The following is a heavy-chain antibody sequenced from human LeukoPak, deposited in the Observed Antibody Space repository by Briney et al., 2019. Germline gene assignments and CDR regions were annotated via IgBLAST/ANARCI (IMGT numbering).Heavy chain of an antibody. CDR1: GDSVSSNNVA. CDR3: ARDPLYIPVQETWFDP. Sequence: SQTLSLTCAISGDSVSSNNVAWNWIRQSPSRGLEWLGRTYYTSKWNNDYAGSVKGRITIEADTSKNQFSLQIKSVIPEDTAVYYCARDPLYIPVQETWFDPWGQGTLVTVSS. V-gene: IGHV6-1*01. CDR2: TYYTSKWNN. D-gene: IGHD1-1*01. J-gene: IGHJ5*02.